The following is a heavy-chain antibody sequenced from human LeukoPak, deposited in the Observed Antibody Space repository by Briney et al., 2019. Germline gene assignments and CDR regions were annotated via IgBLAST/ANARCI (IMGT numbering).Heavy chain of an antibody. D-gene: IGHD4/OR15-4a*01. J-gene: IGHJ5*02. CDR3: ARINLDYLLNWFDP. CDR2: FDPEDGET. Sequence: ASVKVSCKVSGYTLTELSMHWVRQALGKGLEWMGGFDPEDGETIYAQKFQGRVTMTEDTSTDTAYMELSSLRSEDTAVYYCARINLDYLLNWFDPWAREPWSPSPQ. CDR1: GYTLTELS. V-gene: IGHV1-24*01.